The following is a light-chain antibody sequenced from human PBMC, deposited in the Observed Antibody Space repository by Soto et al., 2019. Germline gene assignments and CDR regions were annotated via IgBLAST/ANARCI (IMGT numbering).Light chain of an antibody. CDR3: CSYAGSHFL. CDR1: SSDVGGYNY. Sequence: QSALTQPRSVSGSPGQSVTISCTGTSSDVGGYNYVSWYQQHPGKAPKLMIYNVRQRPSGVPDRYSGSKSSNTASLTISGLQAEDEADYYCCSYAGSHFLFGGGTKLTVL. J-gene: IGLJ2*01. V-gene: IGLV2-11*01. CDR2: NVR.